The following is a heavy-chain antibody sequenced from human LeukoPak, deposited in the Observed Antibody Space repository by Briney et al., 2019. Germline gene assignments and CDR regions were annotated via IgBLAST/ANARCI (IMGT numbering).Heavy chain of an antibody. J-gene: IGHJ4*02. Sequence: GGSLRLSCAASGFTFSSYAMSWVRQAPGKGLEWVSAISGSGGSTYYADSVKGRFTTSRDNSKNTLYLQMNSLRAEDTAVYYCAKPEDRYSSGWYGPDYWGQGTLVTVSS. CDR2: ISGSGGST. D-gene: IGHD6-19*01. V-gene: IGHV3-23*01. CDR1: GFTFSSYA. CDR3: AKPEDRYSSGWYGPDY.